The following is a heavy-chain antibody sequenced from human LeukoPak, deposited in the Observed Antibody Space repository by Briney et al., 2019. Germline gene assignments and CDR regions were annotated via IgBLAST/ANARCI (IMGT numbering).Heavy chain of an antibody. CDR2: ISSSSSTI. V-gene: IGHV3-48*01. CDR1: GFTFSSYS. D-gene: IGHD6-13*01. CDR3: ARSGGADSSSSWFGNYYYYYMDV. Sequence: GGSLRLSCAASGFTFSSYSMNWVRQAPGKGLEWVPYISSSSSTIYYADSVKGRFTISRDNAKNSLYLQMNSLRAEDTAVYYCARSGGADSSSSWFGNYYYYYMDVWGKGTTVTVSS. J-gene: IGHJ6*03.